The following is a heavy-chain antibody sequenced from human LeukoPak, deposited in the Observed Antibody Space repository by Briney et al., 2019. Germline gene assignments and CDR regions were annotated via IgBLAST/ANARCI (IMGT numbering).Heavy chain of an antibody. D-gene: IGHD3-10*01. CDR2: ICGRGQTT. Sequence: GGSLRLSCAASGFTFSSYEMNWVRQAPGKGLEWISYICGRGQTTSYAASVKGRFTISRDNAENFLYLQMNSLRAEDTAVYYCARDLYYYGSGNYVPGLPDYWGQGTLVTVSS. J-gene: IGHJ4*02. V-gene: IGHV3-48*03. CDR3: ARDLYYYGSGNYVPGLPDY. CDR1: GFTFSSYE.